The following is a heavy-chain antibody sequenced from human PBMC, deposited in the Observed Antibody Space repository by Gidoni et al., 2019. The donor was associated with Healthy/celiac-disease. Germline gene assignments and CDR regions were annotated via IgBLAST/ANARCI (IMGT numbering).Heavy chain of an antibody. Sequence: QVQLVQSGAEVKKPGASVKVSCKASGYTFTGSFMHWVRQAPGQGLGWMGWINPKSGDTNYAQKFQGRVTMTRDTSISTAYMELSRLRSDDTAVYYCASGGIVVVPAAISFDSWGQGTLVTVSS. CDR2: INPKSGDT. D-gene: IGHD2-2*02. CDR1: GYTFTGSF. CDR3: ASGGIVVVPAAISFDS. V-gene: IGHV1-2*02. J-gene: IGHJ4*02.